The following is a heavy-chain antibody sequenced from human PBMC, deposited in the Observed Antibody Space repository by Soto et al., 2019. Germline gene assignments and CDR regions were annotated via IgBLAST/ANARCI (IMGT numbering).Heavy chain of an antibody. CDR1: GGSVSSGSYY. V-gene: IGHV4-61*01. CDR3: ARAKGGLGTRIDY. D-gene: IGHD3-16*01. J-gene: IGHJ4*02. CDR2: IYYSGST. Sequence: SETLSLTCTVSGGSVSSGSYYWSWIRQPPGKGLEWIGYIYYSGSTNYNPSLKSRVTISVDTSKNQFSLKLSSVTAADTAVYYCARAKGGLGTRIDYWGQGT.